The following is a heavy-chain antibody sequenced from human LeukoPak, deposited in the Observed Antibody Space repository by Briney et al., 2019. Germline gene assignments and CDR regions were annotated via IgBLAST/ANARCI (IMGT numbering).Heavy chain of an antibody. J-gene: IGHJ4*02. CDR3: ATFPIYYGSGSPDY. CDR1: GYGFTSYW. CDR2: IYPGDSDT. Sequence: GESLKISCKGSGYGFTSYWVGWVRQMPGKGLEWMGIIYPGDSDTRYSPSFQGQVTISADKSISTAYLQWSSLKASDTAMYYCATFPIYYGSGSPDYWGQGTLVTVSS. D-gene: IGHD3-10*01. V-gene: IGHV5-51*01.